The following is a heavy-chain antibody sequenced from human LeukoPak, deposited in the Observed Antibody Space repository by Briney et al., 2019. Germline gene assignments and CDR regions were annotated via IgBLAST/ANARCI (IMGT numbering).Heavy chain of an antibody. CDR2: ISYDGSNK. D-gene: IGHD3-22*01. Sequence: GGSLRLSCAASGFTFSSYAMHWVRQAPGKGLEWVAVISYDGSNKYYADSVKGRFTISRDNSKNTLYLQMNSLRAEDTAVYYCARAGSYYYDSSGYYSDWGQGTLVTVSS. V-gene: IGHV3-30*04. CDR1: GFTFSSYA. J-gene: IGHJ4*02. CDR3: ARAGSYYYDSSGYYSD.